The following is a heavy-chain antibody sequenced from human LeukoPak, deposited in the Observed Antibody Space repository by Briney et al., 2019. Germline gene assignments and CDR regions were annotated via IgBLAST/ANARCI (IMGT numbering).Heavy chain of an antibody. V-gene: IGHV3-30-3*01. J-gene: IGHJ4*02. CDR3: ASGYSSGWSYYFDY. D-gene: IGHD6-19*01. CDR2: ISYDGSNK. Sequence: GGSLRLSCAASGFTFSSYAMHWVRQAPGKGLEWVAVISYDGSNKYYVDSVKGRFTISRDNSKNTLYLQMNSLRAEDTAVYYCASGYSSGWSYYFDYWGQGTLVTVSS. CDR1: GFTFSSYA.